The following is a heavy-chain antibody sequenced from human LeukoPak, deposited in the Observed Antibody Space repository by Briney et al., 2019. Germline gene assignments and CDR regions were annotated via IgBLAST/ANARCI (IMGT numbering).Heavy chain of an antibody. V-gene: IGHV4-4*09. D-gene: IGHD6-6*01. Sequence: SETLSLTCTVSGGSISSYYWSWIRQPPGEGLEWIGYIYTSGSTNYNPSLKSRVTISVDTSKNQFSLKLSSVTAADTAVCYCARRGGYSSSVVWFDPWGQGTLVTVSS. CDR3: ARRGGYSSSVVWFDP. CDR2: IYTSGST. J-gene: IGHJ5*02. CDR1: GGSISSYY.